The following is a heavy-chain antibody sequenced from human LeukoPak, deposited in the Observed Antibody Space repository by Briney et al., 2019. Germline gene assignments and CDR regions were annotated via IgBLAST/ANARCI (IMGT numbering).Heavy chain of an antibody. CDR1: GGSISSGGYY. CDR3: ARRNSYYYDSSGFIRWFDP. J-gene: IGHJ5*02. D-gene: IGHD3-22*01. CDR2: VYYTGST. Sequence: SETLSLTCTVSGGSISSGGYYWSWIRQHPGEGLEWIGYVYYTGSTYYNPSLKSRVTISVDMSKNQFSLKLSSVTAADTAVYYCARRNSYYYDSSGFIRWFDPWGQGTLVTVSS. V-gene: IGHV4-31*03.